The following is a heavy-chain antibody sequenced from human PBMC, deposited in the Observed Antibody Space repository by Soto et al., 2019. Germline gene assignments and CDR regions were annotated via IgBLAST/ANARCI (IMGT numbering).Heavy chain of an antibody. Sequence: PSETLSLTCAVYGGSFSGYYWSWIRQPPGKGLEWIGEINHSGSTNYNPSLKSQVTISVDTSKNQFSLKLSSVTAADTAVYYCARVSGIYYYGMDVWGQGTTVTVSS. V-gene: IGHV4-34*01. CDR1: GGSFSGYY. CDR2: INHSGST. J-gene: IGHJ6*02. D-gene: IGHD3-10*01. CDR3: ARVSGIYYYGMDV.